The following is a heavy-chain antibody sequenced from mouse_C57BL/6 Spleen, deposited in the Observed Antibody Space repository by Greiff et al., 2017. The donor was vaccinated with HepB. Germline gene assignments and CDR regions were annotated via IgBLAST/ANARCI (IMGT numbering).Heavy chain of an antibody. Sequence: QVQLQQPGAELVKPGASVKVSCKASGYTFTSYWMHWVKQRPGQGLEWIGRIHPSDSDTNYNQKFKGKATLTVDKSSSTAYMQLSSLTSEDSAVYYCAIYRYSNYGDYYAMDYWGQGTSVTVSS. D-gene: IGHD2-5*01. J-gene: IGHJ4*01. CDR2: IHPSDSDT. CDR3: AIYRYSNYGDYYAMDY. V-gene: IGHV1-74*01. CDR1: GYTFTSYW.